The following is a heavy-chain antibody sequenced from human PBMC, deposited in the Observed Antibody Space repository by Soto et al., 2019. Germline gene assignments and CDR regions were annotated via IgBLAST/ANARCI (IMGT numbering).Heavy chain of an antibody. J-gene: IGHJ5*02. CDR3: TRDTAIGAHFWSGYYGFDP. CDR1: GGTFSSYA. CDR2: IIPIFGTA. V-gene: IGHV1-69*13. D-gene: IGHD3-3*02. Sequence: GASVKVSCKASGGTFSSYAISWVRQAPGQGLEWMGGIIPIFGTANYAQKFQGRVTITADESTSTAYLQMNSLKTEDTAVYYCTRDTAIGAHFWSGYYGFDPWGQGTLVTVSS.